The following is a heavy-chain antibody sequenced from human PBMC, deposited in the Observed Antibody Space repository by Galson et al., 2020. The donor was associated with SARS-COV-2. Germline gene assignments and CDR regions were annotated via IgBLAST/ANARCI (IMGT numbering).Heavy chain of an antibody. Sequence: SQTLSLTCTVSGGSISSYYWSWIRQPPGKGLEWIGYIYYSGSTNYNPSLKSRVTISVDTSKNQFSLKLSSVTAADTAVYYCARSPPHTAIQLWPFYYYYYMDVWGKGTTVTVSS. J-gene: IGHJ6*03. CDR2: IYYSGST. V-gene: IGHV4-59*08. CDR3: ARSPPHTAIQLWPFYYYYYMDV. D-gene: IGHD5-18*01. CDR1: GGSISSYY.